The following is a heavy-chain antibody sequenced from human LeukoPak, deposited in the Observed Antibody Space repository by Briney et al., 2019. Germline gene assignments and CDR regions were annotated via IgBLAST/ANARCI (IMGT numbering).Heavy chain of an antibody. Sequence: PSETLSLTCAVYGGSFSGYYWSWIRQPPGKGLEWIGEINHSGSTNYNPSLKSRATISVDTSKNQFSLKLSSVTAADTAVYYCARSGWIQLWYFDLWGRGTLVTVSS. CDR3: ARSGWIQLWYFDL. CDR2: INHSGST. J-gene: IGHJ2*01. V-gene: IGHV4-34*01. D-gene: IGHD5-18*01. CDR1: GGSFSGYY.